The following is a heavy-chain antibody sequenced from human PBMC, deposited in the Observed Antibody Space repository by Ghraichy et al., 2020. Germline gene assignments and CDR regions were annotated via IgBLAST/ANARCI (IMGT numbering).Heavy chain of an antibody. CDR3: ARDMEAHSSSWSAFDI. CDR2: IKQDGSEK. Sequence: GGSLRLSCAASGFTFSSYWMSWVRQAPGKGLEWVANIKQDGSEKYYVDSVKGRFTISRDNAKNSLYLQMNSLRAEDTAVYYCARDMEAHSSSWSAFDIWGQGTMVTVSS. J-gene: IGHJ3*02. D-gene: IGHD6-13*01. V-gene: IGHV3-7*01. CDR1: GFTFSSYW.